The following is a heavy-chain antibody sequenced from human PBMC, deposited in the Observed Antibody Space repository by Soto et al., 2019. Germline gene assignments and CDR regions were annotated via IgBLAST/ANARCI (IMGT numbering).Heavy chain of an antibody. D-gene: IGHD2-21*01. J-gene: IGHJ5*02. CDR3: AREHIPGWFDP. V-gene: IGHV1-69*01. CDR2: IIPIFGTA. CDR1: GGTFSSYA. Sequence: QVQLVQSGAEVKKPGSSVKVSCKASGGTFSSYAISWVRQAPAQGLEWMGGIIPIFGTANFAQKSQGRVTITADESTSTAYMELSSLRSEDTAVYYCAREHIPGWFDPWGQGTLVTVSS.